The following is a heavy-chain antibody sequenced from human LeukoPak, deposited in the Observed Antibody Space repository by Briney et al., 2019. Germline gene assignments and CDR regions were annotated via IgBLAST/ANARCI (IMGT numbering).Heavy chain of an antibody. CDR2: IYYSRST. V-gene: IGHV4-39*01. J-gene: IGHJ6*02. CDR1: GGSISSGSYY. CDR3: ARDIVATYGGYYYYGMDV. D-gene: IGHD5-12*01. Sequence: PSETLSLTCTVSGGSISSGSYYWGWLRQPQGKGLEWIVSIYYSRSTYYNPSLKSPVTISVDTSKNPFSLKLSSVTAADTAVFYCARDIVATYGGYYYYGMDVWGQGTTVTVSS.